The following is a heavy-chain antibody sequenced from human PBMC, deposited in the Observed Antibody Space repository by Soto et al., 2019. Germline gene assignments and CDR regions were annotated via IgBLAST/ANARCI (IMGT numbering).Heavy chain of an antibody. D-gene: IGHD3-9*01. CDR3: ARQRTVYFARPGDWLDP. Sequence: LSLTCTVSGASISSADYFWSWIRQPPGQGLEWIGYIYYSGNIFYNPSLESRVTISVDTSKNQFSLKLTSVTAADTAVYYCARQRTVYFARPGDWLDPWGQGTLVTVSS. J-gene: IGHJ5*02. V-gene: IGHV4-30-4*01. CDR1: GASISSADYF. CDR2: IYYSGNI.